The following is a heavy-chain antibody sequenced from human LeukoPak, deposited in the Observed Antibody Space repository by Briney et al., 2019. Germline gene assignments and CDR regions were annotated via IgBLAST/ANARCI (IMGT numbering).Heavy chain of an antibody. Sequence: SVKVSCKASGGTFSSYAISWVRQAPGQGLEWMGGIIPMFGTANYAQKFQGRVTITADESTSTAYMELSSLRSEDSAVYYCARDHGVVVTGYFDYWGQGTLVTVSS. J-gene: IGHJ4*02. CDR2: IIPMFGTA. D-gene: IGHD2-21*02. CDR3: ARDHGVVVTGYFDY. CDR1: GGTFSSYA. V-gene: IGHV1-69*13.